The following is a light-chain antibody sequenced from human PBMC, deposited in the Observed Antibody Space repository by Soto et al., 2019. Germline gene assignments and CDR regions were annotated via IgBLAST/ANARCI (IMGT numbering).Light chain of an antibody. CDR1: QTVSNN. CDR3: QHYYEWPLT. V-gene: IGKV3-15*01. Sequence: ERVMTQFPATLSVAAGTKATLSCRASQTVSNNLAWYQQKPGQAPRLLIYFASTRATGVPARFSGSGSGTEFTLTISNLQSEDSAVHYCQHYYEWPLTFGGGTKLETK. J-gene: IGKJ4*01. CDR2: FAS.